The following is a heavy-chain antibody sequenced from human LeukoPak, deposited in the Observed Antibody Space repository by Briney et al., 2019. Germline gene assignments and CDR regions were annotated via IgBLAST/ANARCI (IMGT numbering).Heavy chain of an antibody. Sequence: PGGSLRLSCAASGFTFDDYAMHWVRQAPGKGLEWVSGISWNSGSIGYADSVKGRFTISRDNAKNSLYLQMNSLRAEDTALYYCAKGLGRYYGMDVWGQGTTVTVSS. J-gene: IGHJ6*02. D-gene: IGHD7-27*01. CDR2: ISWNSGSI. CDR1: GFTFDDYA. CDR3: AKGLGRYYGMDV. V-gene: IGHV3-9*01.